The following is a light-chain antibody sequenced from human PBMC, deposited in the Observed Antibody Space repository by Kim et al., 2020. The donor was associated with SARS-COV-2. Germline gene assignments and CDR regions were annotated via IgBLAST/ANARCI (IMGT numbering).Light chain of an antibody. CDR2: VGTGGIVG. J-gene: IGLJ2*01. CDR1: SGYSNYK. V-gene: IGLV9-49*01. Sequence: QPVLTQPPSASASLGASVTLTCTLSSGYSNYKVDWYQQRPGKGPRFVMRVGTGGIVGSKGDGIPDRFSVLGSGLNRYLTIKNIQEEDESDYHCGADHGSGSNFPVLFGGGTQLTVL. CDR3: GADHGSGSNFPVL.